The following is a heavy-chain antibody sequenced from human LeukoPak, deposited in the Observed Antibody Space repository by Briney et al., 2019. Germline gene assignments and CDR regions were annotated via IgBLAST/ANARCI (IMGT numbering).Heavy chain of an antibody. CDR2: IYPGDSDT. CDR1: GYSFTSYW. J-gene: IGHJ3*02. CDR3: ARTADGYNYEDAFDI. D-gene: IGHD5-24*01. Sequence: GASVKISCKGSGYSFTSYWIGWVRQMPGKGLEGMGIIYPGDSDTRYSPSFQGQVTISADKSISTAYLQWSSLKASDTAMYYCARTADGYNYEDAFDIWGQGTMVTVSS. V-gene: IGHV5-51*03.